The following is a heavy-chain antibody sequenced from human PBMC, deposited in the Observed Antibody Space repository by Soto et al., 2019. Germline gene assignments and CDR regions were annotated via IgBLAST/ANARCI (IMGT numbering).Heavy chain of an antibody. V-gene: IGHV2-5*01. Sequence: QITLKESGPTLVKPTQTLTLTCTFSGFSLSTSGVGVGWFRQPPGKALEWLALIYWNESKHYSPSLKSRLTVTRDTSRNQVVLIVTNIDPGDTATYYCAHIPEVPGFYYYYGMDVWGQGTTVTVSS. CDR3: AHIPEVPGFYYYYGMDV. D-gene: IGHD7-27*01. CDR1: GFSLSTSGVG. CDR2: IYWNESK. J-gene: IGHJ6*02.